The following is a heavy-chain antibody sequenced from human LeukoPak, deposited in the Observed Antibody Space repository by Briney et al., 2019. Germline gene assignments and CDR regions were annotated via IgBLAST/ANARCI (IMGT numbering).Heavy chain of an antibody. CDR3: ARSRPLVKLQRGENVDY. Sequence: ASVKVSCKASGYTFTSYYMHWVRQAPGQGLGWMGIINPSGGSTSYAQKFQGRVTMTRDTSTSTVYMELSSLRSEDTAVYYCARSRPLVKLQRGENVDYWGQGTLVTVSS. J-gene: IGHJ4*02. V-gene: IGHV1-46*01. CDR2: INPSGGST. CDR1: GYTFTSYY. D-gene: IGHD3-16*01.